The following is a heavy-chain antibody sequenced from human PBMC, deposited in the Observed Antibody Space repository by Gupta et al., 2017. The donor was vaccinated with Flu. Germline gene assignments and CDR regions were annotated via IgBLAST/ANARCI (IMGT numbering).Heavy chain of an antibody. CDR1: GFTFTSYA. CDR3: ARESSWLDP. Sequence: SGFTFTSYAIRWVRQAPGQKLEGMGWIDAGDGSTEYTQKFQGRVTFSRDTSASTADMEVKSLTAEDTAIYYGARESSWLDPWGQGTLVTVSS. D-gene: IGHD6-19*01. CDR2: IDAGDGST. J-gene: IGHJ5*02. V-gene: IGHV1-3*01.